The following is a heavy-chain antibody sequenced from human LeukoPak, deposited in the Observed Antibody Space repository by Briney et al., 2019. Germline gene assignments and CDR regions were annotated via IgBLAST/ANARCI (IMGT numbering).Heavy chain of an antibody. Sequence: GGSLRLSRAASGFTFDDYAMHWVRQAPGKGLEWVSGISWNSGSIGYADSVKGRFTISRDNAKNSLYLQMNSLRAEDAALYYCAKDGASSSQYEYFDYWGQGTLVTVSS. V-gene: IGHV3-9*01. CDR3: AKDGASSSQYEYFDY. D-gene: IGHD6-13*01. CDR1: GFTFDDYA. CDR2: ISWNSGSI. J-gene: IGHJ4*02.